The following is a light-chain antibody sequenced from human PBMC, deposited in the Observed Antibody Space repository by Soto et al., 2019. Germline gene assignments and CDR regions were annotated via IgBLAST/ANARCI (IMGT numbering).Light chain of an antibody. CDR1: SSNIGNNY. Sequence: QSVLTQPPSVSAAPGQNVTISCSGTSSNIGNNYVSWYQHLPGTAPRILIYDNYKRPSGIPDRFSGFKSGTSATLGITGLQTGDEVDYYCGTWDTSLRVFYVFGSGTKVTVL. V-gene: IGLV1-51*01. CDR3: GTWDTSLRVFYV. CDR2: DNY. J-gene: IGLJ1*01.